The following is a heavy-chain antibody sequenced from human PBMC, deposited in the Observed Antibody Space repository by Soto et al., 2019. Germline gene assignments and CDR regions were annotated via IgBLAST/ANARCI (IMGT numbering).Heavy chain of an antibody. J-gene: IGHJ5*02. Sequence: EVQLVETGGGLIQPGGSLRLSCAASGFTVSSNYMSWVRQAPGKGLEWVSVIYSGGSTYYADSMKGRFTISRDNSKNTLYLQMNSLRAEDTAVYYCVRSPGDTLNWFDPWGQGTLVTVSS. D-gene: IGHD4-17*01. CDR1: GFTVSSNY. CDR2: IYSGGST. CDR3: VRSPGDTLNWFDP. V-gene: IGHV3-53*02.